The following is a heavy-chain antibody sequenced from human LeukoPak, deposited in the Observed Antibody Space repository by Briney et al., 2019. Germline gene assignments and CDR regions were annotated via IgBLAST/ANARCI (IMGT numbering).Heavy chain of an antibody. Sequence: PGGSLRLSCAASGFTFSRYSMNWVRQAPGKGLEWVSSINILSNYIYYADSVKGRFTISRDNAKNSLYLQMNSLRAEDTAVYYCARDSHSSSWYSAFDYWGQGTLVTVSS. V-gene: IGHV3-21*01. CDR2: INILSNYI. J-gene: IGHJ4*02. CDR1: GFTFSRYS. D-gene: IGHD6-13*01. CDR3: ARDSHSSSWYSAFDY.